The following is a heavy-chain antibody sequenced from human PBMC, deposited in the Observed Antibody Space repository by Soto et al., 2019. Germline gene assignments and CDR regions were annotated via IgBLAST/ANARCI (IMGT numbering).Heavy chain of an antibody. D-gene: IGHD2-2*03. CDR3: ARGEVVAWMFHCFDH. CDR2: INPDNGNT. V-gene: IGHV1-2*02. Sequence: ASVKVSCKASGYTFTSYDLHWVRQAPGQGLEWMGWINPDNGNTNYTQKFQGRVTMTRDTSISTAYMELSSLRSEDTAVYYCARGEVVAWMFHCFDHWGQGTMVTVSS. CDR1: GYTFTSYD. J-gene: IGHJ4*01.